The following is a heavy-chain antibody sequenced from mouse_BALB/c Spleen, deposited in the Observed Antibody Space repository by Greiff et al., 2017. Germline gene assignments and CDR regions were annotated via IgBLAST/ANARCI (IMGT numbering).Heavy chain of an antibody. Sequence: VQLQQSGAELVKPGASVKLSCTASGFYIKDTYMHWVKQRPEQGLEWIGRIDPANGNTNYDPKFKGKDTITADTSSNTAYLQLSSLTSEDTAVYDCAIRNAMDYWGQGTSVTVSA. D-gene: IGHD1-1*01. CDR3: AIRNAMDY. CDR1: GFYIKDTY. V-gene: IGHV14-3*02. CDR2: IDPANGNT. J-gene: IGHJ4*01.